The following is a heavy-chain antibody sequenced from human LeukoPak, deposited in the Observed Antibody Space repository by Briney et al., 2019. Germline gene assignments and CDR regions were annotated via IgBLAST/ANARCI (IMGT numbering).Heavy chain of an antibody. CDR1: GFTFSSYG. Sequence: GGSLRLSCAASGFTFSSYGMHWVRQAPGQGLEWVGRIKSNTDGGTTDYAAPVKGRFTISRDDSKNTLYLQMNSLRAEDTAVYYCAAPEPVWGQGTLVTVSS. V-gene: IGHV3-15*01. CDR3: AAPEPV. CDR2: IKSNTDGGTT. D-gene: IGHD1-14*01. J-gene: IGHJ4*02.